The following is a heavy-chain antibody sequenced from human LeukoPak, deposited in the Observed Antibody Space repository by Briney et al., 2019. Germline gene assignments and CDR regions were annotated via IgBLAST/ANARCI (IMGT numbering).Heavy chain of an antibody. Sequence: SQTLSLTCAISGDSVSSNSAAWNWIRQSPSRGLEWLGRTYYRSKWYNDYAVSVKSRITINPDTSKNQFSLKLSSVTAADTAVYYCARSKGRHYYDSLFDYWGQGTLVTVSS. V-gene: IGHV6-1*01. D-gene: IGHD3-22*01. J-gene: IGHJ4*02. CDR3: ARSKGRHYYDSLFDY. CDR1: GDSVSSNSAA. CDR2: TYYRSKWYN.